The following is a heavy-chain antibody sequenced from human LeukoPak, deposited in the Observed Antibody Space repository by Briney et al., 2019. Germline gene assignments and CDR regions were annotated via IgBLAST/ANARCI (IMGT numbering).Heavy chain of an antibody. CDR3: ARDRAGYSSSWYFSFDY. J-gene: IGHJ4*02. CDR2: ISYDGSNK. CDR1: GFTFSSYA. V-gene: IGHV3-30*04. D-gene: IGHD6-13*01. Sequence: GRSLRLSCAASGFTFSSYAMHWVRQAPGKGLEWVAVISYDGSNKYYADSVKGRFTISRDNSKITLYLQMNSLGAEDTAVYYCARDRAGYSSSWYFSFDYWGQGTLVTVSS.